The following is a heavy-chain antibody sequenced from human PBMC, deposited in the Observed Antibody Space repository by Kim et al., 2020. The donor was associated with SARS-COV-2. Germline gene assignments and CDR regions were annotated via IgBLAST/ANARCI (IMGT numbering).Heavy chain of an antibody. V-gene: IGHV3-23*01. CDR1: GFPFSSYA. J-gene: IGHJ5*01. CDR3: AKGWNGDS. Sequence: GGSLRLSCEASGFPFSSYAMGWVRQAPGKGLEWVSSISAGDGTAHYTDSVKGRFTVSRDNSRTTLYLQMNSLRAEDTAVYYCAKGWNGDSWGQGTLVTVSS. D-gene: IGHD1-1*01. CDR2: ISAGDGTA.